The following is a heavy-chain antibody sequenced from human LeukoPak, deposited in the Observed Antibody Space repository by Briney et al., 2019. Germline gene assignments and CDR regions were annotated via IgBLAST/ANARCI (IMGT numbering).Heavy chain of an antibody. J-gene: IGHJ4*02. D-gene: IGHD3-3*01. CDR2: IYYSGST. V-gene: IGHV4-30-4*01. CDR1: GGSISSGDYY. CDR3: ASNEFWSGFDY. Sequence: PSETLSLTCTVSGGSISSGDYYWSWIRQPPGKGLEWIGYIYYSGSTYYNPSLKSRVTISVDTSKNQFSLKLSSVTAADTAVYYCASNEFWSGFDYWGQGTLVTVSS.